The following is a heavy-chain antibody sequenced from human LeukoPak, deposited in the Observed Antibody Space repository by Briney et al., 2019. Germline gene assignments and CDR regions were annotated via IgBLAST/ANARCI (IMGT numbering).Heavy chain of an antibody. CDR1: GFSFSSYW. CDR2: MKPDGTEK. V-gene: IGHV3-7*01. J-gene: IGHJ4*02. CDR3: ARDAGYGYWVVDY. D-gene: IGHD5-18*01. Sequence: GGSLRLSCVASGFSFSSYWINWVRQAPGEGLEWVAHMKPDGTEKYYLDSVKGRFTTSRDNAKNSLYLQMNSLRSDDTAVYYCARDAGYGYWVVDYWGQGTLVTVSS.